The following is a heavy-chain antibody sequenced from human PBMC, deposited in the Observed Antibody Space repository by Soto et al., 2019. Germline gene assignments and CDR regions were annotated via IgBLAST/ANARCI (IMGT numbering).Heavy chain of an antibody. CDR2: IYYSGST. J-gene: IGHJ3*02. CDR1: GGSVSSSSYY. D-gene: IGHD6-6*01. CDR3: ARSPRSVYYACDI. Sequence: SETLSLTCTVSGGSVSSSSYYWGWIRQPPGKGLEWIGSIYYSGSTYYNPSLKSRVTISVDTSKNQFSLKLPSVTAADTAVYYCARSPRSVYYACDIWGQGTMVT. V-gene: IGHV4-39*01.